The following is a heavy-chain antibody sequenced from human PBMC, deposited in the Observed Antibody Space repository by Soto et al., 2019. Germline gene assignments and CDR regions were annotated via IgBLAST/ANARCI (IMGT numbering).Heavy chain of an antibody. CDR3: ARTHWATPVVVAATVNYYYGMDV. D-gene: IGHD2-15*01. CDR2: IIPIFGTT. J-gene: IGHJ6*02. CDR1: GGTFSSYA. V-gene: IGHV1-69*01. Sequence: QVQLVQSGAEVKKPGSSVKVSCKASGGTFSSYAISWVRQAPGQGLEWMGGIIPIFGTTNYAQKFQGIVTITADESTSTADMERSSRRSEDTSVYYCARTHWATPVVVAATVNYYYGMDVWGQWTTVTVSS.